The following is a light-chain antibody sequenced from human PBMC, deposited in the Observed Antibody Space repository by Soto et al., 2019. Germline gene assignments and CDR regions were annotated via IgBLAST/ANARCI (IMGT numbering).Light chain of an antibody. Sequence: QSALTQPASVSGSPGQSITISCTGTSSDVGGYNYVSWYQQHPGKAPKLMISEVSNRPSGVSDRFSGSKSGNTASLTISGLQAEAEADYYCSSYTSNNTPVFGGGTKLTVL. CDR2: EVS. CDR3: SSYTSNNTPV. V-gene: IGLV2-14*01. CDR1: SSDVGGYNY. J-gene: IGLJ2*01.